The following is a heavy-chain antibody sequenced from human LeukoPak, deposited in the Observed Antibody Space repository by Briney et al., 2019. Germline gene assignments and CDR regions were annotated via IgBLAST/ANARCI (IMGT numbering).Heavy chain of an antibody. CDR2: IPHDGSNA. V-gene: IGHV3-30-3*01. D-gene: IGHD3-3*01. CDR1: GFTFTRNC. Sequence: GGSLRLSCVASGFTFTRNCMHWLRQPPGQGQEWVAAIPHDGSNAYYADSVKGRFTISRDDSKNTQYLQINSLRIEDSAVYYCATGSDFYYASWGQGTLVTVSS. J-gene: IGHJ5*02. CDR3: ATGSDFYYAS.